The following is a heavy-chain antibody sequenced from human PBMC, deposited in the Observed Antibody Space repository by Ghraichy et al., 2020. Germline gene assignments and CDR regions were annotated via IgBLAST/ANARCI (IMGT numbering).Heavy chain of an antibody. CDR3: VRASWNFQFGPTWSDAGGRGVLVHVAPAATKGTSVFPLAPCSRRTSGGTAALGCLATDY. CDR1: GGSIRNRDSY. V-gene: IGHV4-39*01. Sequence: SETLSLTCTVSGGSIRNRDSYWGWIRQPLGKGLEWIGTGCYAGSSYENPSIRSRVSIDVDVDTSKYQLTMELTSVTAVDTAVYYCVRASWNFQFGPTWSDAGGRGVLVHVAPAATKGTSVFPLAPCSRRTSGGTAALGCLATDYW. J-gene: IGHJ4*01. D-gene: IGHD1-7*01. CDR2: GCYAGSS.